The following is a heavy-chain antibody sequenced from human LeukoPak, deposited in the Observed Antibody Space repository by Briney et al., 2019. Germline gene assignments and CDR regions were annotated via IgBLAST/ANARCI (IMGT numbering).Heavy chain of an antibody. Sequence: GGSLRLSCAASGFAVSSNYMSWVRQAPGKGLEWVSVIYSGGSTYYADSVKGRFTISRDNSKNTLYLQMNSLRAEDTAVYYCASGEYYYDSSGYYRGGLDYWGQGTLVTVSS. CDR2: IYSGGST. J-gene: IGHJ4*02. CDR3: ASGEYYYDSSGYYRGGLDY. V-gene: IGHV3-66*01. D-gene: IGHD3-22*01. CDR1: GFAVSSNY.